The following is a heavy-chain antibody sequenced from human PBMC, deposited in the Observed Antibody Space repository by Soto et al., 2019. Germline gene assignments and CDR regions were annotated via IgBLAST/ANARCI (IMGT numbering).Heavy chain of an antibody. D-gene: IGHD1-7*01. Sequence: GGSLRLSCAASGFTFSSYWMSWVRQAPGKGLEWVANIKQDGSEKYYVDSVKGRFTISRDNAKNSLYLQMNSLRAEDTAVYYCARDLPMDGLXKPDWNYGRYYYYGMDVWGQGTTVTVSS. CDR2: IKQDGSEK. CDR3: ARDLPMDGLXKPDWNYGRYYYYGMDV. CDR1: GFTFSSYW. V-gene: IGHV3-7*03. J-gene: IGHJ6*02.